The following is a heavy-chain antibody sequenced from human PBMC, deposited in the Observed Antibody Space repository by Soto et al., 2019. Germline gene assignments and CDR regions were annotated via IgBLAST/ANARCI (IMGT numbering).Heavy chain of an antibody. D-gene: IGHD3-3*01. CDR3: AKDPNYDFWSGFSAVYFDY. V-gene: IGHV3-23*01. J-gene: IGHJ4*02. CDR2: VSGRGGDT. Sequence: DVHLLQSGGGLVQPGGSLRLSCAASGFSFSSFALSWVRQSPGKGLEWVAAVSGRGGDTYYANSVKGRFTISRDNSQNTLFLQMNSLRAEDSAIYYSAKDPNYDFWSGFSAVYFDYWGQGTLVTVSS. CDR1: GFSFSSFA.